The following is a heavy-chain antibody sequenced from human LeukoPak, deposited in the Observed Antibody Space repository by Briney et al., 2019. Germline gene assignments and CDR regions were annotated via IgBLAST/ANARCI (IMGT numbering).Heavy chain of an antibody. Sequence: PGGSLRLSCAASGFTFSDYYMSWIRQAPGKGLEWVSYISSSGSTIYYADSVKGRFTISRDNAKNSLYLQMNSLRAEDTAVYYCARDCLGICHFEADDAFDIWGQGTMVTVSS. D-gene: IGHD7-27*01. CDR1: GFTFSDYY. CDR2: ISSSGSTI. J-gene: IGHJ3*02. V-gene: IGHV3-11*01. CDR3: ARDCLGICHFEADDAFDI.